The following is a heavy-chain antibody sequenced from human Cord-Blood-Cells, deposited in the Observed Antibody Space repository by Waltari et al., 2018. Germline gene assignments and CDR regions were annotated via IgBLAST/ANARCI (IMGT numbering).Heavy chain of an antibody. J-gene: IGHJ5*02. D-gene: IGHD5-12*01. Sequence: QVQLVQSGAEVKKPGSSVKVSCKASGGTFSSYAISWVRQAPGQGLEWMGGIIPIFGTANYAQKFQGRVTMTADKSTSTAYMELSSLRSEDTAVYYCARDRGIVATIGNWFDPWGQGTLVTVSS. CDR3: ARDRGIVATIGNWFDP. V-gene: IGHV1-69*06. CDR2: IIPIFGTA. CDR1: GGTFSSYA.